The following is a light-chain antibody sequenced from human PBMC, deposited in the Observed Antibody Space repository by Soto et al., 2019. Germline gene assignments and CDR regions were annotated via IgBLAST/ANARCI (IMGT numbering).Light chain of an antibody. V-gene: IGKV3-20*01. CDR2: GAS. CDR1: HSISSSY. CDR3: HQYDSSRFT. Sequence: IVLMHSPGTLSLSPGERATLSCRASHSISSSYLAWYQQKPGQAPRLFVYGASSRATGIPDRFSGSGSGTDFTLTISRLEPEDFAVYYCHQYDSSRFTFGPGT. J-gene: IGKJ3*01.